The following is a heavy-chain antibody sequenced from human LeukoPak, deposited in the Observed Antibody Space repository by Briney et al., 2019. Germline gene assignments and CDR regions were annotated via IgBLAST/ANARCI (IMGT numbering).Heavy chain of an antibody. D-gene: IGHD2-21*01. CDR1: GFTFSSYG. V-gene: IGHV3-23*01. Sequence: GGSLRLSCAASGFTFSSYGMSWVRQAPGKGLEWVSAISGSGGSTYYADSVKGRFTISRDNSKNTLYLQMNSLRAEDTAVYYCAKHIVVVEAYYYYMDVWGKGTTVTISS. CDR3: AKHIVVVEAYYYYMDV. CDR2: ISGSGGST. J-gene: IGHJ6*03.